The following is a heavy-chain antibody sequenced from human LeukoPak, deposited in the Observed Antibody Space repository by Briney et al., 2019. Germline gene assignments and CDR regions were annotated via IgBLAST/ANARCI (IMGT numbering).Heavy chain of an antibody. CDR1: GYAFTTYY. D-gene: IGHD3-10*01. CDR3: ARDITVTDHDIGY. J-gene: IGHJ4*02. CDR2: ISPNGGST. Sequence: GASVKVSCKASGYAFTTYYIHWLRQAPGQGPEWMGIISPNGGSTNYAQKFQGRVTMARDTSTSTVYMELSNLKSEDTAVYYCARDITVTDHDIGYWGEGTLVTVSS. V-gene: IGHV1-46*01.